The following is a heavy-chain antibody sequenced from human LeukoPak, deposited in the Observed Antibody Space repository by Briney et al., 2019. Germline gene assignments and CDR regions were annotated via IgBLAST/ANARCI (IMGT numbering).Heavy chain of an antibody. CDR3: ARGVYRGTIRGLLDY. CDR1: GGSISSFY. J-gene: IGHJ4*02. CDR2: IYYSGST. V-gene: IGHV4-39*01. D-gene: IGHD3-10*01. Sequence: PSETLSLTCTVSGGSISSFYWIWIRQPPGKWLEWIGSIYYSGSTYSYPSLKSRVTISVDTSKNQFSLKLSSVTAADTAVYYCARGVYRGTIRGLLDYWGQGTLLTVSS.